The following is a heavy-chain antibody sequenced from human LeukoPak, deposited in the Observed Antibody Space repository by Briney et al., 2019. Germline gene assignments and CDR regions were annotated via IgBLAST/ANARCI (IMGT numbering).Heavy chain of an antibody. V-gene: IGHV4-61*01. CDR2: IYYSGST. CDR3: AGDPGGDY. CDR1: GGSVSSGSYY. D-gene: IGHD7-27*01. J-gene: IGHJ4*02. Sequence: SETLSLTCTVSGGSVSSGSYYWSWIRQPPGKGLEWIGYIYYSGSTNYNPSLKSRVTISVDTSKNQFSLKLSSVTAADTAVHYCAGDPGGDYWGQGTLVTVSS.